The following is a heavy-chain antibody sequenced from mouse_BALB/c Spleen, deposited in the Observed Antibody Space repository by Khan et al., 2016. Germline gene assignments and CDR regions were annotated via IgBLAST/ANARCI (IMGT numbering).Heavy chain of an antibody. V-gene: IGHV2-2*02. D-gene: IGHD4-1*01. CDR2: IWSGGST. Sequence: QVQLKQSGPGLVQPSQSLSITCTVSGFSLTTYGVHWVRQSPGKGLEWLGVIWSGGSTDYNAAFISRLSISKDNSKSQVFFKMNSLQANDTAIYYCVRNEGPITGTGYAMDYWGQGTSVTVSS. CDR1: GFSLTTYG. CDR3: VRNEGPITGTGYAMDY. J-gene: IGHJ4*01.